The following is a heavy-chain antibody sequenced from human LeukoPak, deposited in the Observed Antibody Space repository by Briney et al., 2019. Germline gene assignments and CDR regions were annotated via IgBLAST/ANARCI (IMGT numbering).Heavy chain of an antibody. CDR3: ARVYRVTMIVVVITTTENGMDV. Sequence: GGSLRLSCAASGFTFSSYWMSWVRQAPGKGLEWVANIKQDGSEKYYVDSVKGRFTTSRDNAKNSLYLQMNSLRAEDTAVYYCARVYRVTMIVVVITTTENGMDVWGQGTTVTVSS. J-gene: IGHJ6*02. CDR1: GFTFSSYW. D-gene: IGHD3-22*01. CDR2: IKQDGSEK. V-gene: IGHV3-7*01.